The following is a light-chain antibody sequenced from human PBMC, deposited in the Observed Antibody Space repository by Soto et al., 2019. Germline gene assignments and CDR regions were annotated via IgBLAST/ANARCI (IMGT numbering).Light chain of an antibody. Sequence: DIQMTQSPSSLSASVGDRVTISCRASQTISSYLNWHQQKPGKAPKLLISRATNLQSGVPSRFIGSGSGTDFTLTISSPQPEDFATYYCQQSYSTLPCTFGPGTKVDIK. CDR2: RAT. CDR3: QQSYSTLPCT. J-gene: IGKJ3*01. V-gene: IGKV1-39*01. CDR1: QTISSY.